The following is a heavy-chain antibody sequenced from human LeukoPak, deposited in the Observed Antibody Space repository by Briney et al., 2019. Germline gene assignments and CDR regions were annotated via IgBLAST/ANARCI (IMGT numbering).Heavy chain of an antibody. CDR1: GFTFSSYA. J-gene: IGHJ3*02. CDR2: TSSGGDYT. Sequence: GGSLRLSCAASGFTFSSYAMSWVRQAPGKGLEWVSSTSSGGDYTYYAGSVKGRFTISRDNSKNTLYLQMNSLRAEDTAVYYCAKGSDTAMVRYAFDIWGQGTMVTVSS. CDR3: AKGSDTAMVRYAFDI. V-gene: IGHV3-23*01. D-gene: IGHD5-18*01.